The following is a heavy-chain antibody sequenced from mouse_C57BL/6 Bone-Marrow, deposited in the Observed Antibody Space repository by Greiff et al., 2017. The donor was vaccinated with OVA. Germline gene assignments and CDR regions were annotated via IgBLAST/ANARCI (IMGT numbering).Heavy chain of an antibody. V-gene: IGHV1-39*01. CDR2: INPNYGTT. J-gene: IGHJ2*01. Sequence: EVHLVESGPELVKPGASVKISCKASGYSFTDYNMNWVKQSNGKSLEWIGVINPNYGTTSYNQKFKGKATLTVDQSSSTAYMQLNSLTSEDSAVYYCARSDYYGSSPYYWGQGTTLTVSS. D-gene: IGHD1-1*01. CDR1: GYSFTDYN. CDR3: ARSDYYGSSPYY.